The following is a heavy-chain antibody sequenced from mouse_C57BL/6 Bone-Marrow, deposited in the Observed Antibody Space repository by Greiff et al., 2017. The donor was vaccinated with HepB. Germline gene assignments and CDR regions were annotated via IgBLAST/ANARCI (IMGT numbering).Heavy chain of an antibody. CDR2: INPYNGGT. CDR3: AVYFDY. J-gene: IGHJ2*01. V-gene: IGHV1-19*01. CDR1: GYTFTDYY. Sequence: DVQLQESGPVLVKPGASVKMSCKASGYTFTDYYMNWVKQSHGKSLEWIGVINPYNGGTSYNQKFKGKATLTVDKTSSTAYMELNSLTSEDSAVYYCAVYFDYWGQGTTLTVSS.